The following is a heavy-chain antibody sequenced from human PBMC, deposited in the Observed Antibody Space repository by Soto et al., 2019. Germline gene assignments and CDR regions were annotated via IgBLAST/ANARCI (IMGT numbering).Heavy chain of an antibody. CDR2: IIPSFATG. D-gene: IGHD3-10*01. Sequence: ASVKVSCKASGGTFGNSAISWVRQAPGQGLEWMGGIIPSFATGNSAPEFQGRLTITADKSTTTAYMELSSLRSEDTAVYYCARSYYGSGSYWFYGMDVWGQGTTVTV. V-gene: IGHV1-69*06. CDR1: GGTFGNSA. CDR3: ARSYYGSGSYWFYGMDV. J-gene: IGHJ6*02.